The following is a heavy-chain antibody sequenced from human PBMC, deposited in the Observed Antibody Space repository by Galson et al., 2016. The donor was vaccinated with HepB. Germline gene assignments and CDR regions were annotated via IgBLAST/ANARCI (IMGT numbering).Heavy chain of an antibody. D-gene: IGHD3-22*01. CDR3: ARQGEYYDSSGYFDS. CDR1: GGSISSYY. J-gene: IGHJ4*02. CDR2: IYYVGTT. V-gene: IGHV4-39*01. Sequence: SETLSLTCTVSGGSISSYYWAWIRQPPGKGLEWIGTIYYVGTTYYNPSLKSRVTISVDTSRNQFSLKLSSVTAADTAVYSCARQGEYYDSSGYFDSWGRGTLVTVSS.